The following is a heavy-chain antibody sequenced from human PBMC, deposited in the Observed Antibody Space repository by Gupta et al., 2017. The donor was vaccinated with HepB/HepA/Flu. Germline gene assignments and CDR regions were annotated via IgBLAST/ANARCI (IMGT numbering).Heavy chain of an antibody. CDR1: GYSFSNYD. CDR2: INAGNGKT. Sequence: QVQLVHSGAEVKKPGASVKVSCKGSGYSFSNYDIHWVSQAPGQRLQWMGWINAGNGKTGYSQKYQGRVTITRDTSASTVYMELSSLTSEDTAVYYCARERTAATDPFDVWDQGTMVTVSS. CDR3: ARERTAATDPFDV. J-gene: IGHJ3*01. D-gene: IGHD6-25*01. V-gene: IGHV1-3*01.